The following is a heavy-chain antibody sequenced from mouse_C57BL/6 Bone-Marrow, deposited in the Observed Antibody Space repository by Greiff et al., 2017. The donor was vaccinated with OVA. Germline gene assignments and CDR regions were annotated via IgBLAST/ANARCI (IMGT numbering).Heavy chain of an antibody. CDR2: IDPEDGET. CDR1: GFNIKDYY. J-gene: IGHJ3*01. V-gene: IGHV14-2*01. Sequence: VQLQQSGAELVKPGASVKLSCTASGFNIKDYYMHWVKQRTEQGLEWIGRIDPEDGETKSAPKFQGKATITADPSSKKAYLQLSSLTSEDTAVYYCAPSYDSSGGFAYWGQGTLVTVSA. D-gene: IGHD1-1*01. CDR3: APSYDSSGGFAY.